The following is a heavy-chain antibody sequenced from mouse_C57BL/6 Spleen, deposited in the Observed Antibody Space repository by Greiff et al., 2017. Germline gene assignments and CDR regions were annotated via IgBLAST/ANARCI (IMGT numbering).Heavy chain of an antibody. CDR2: INYDGSST. V-gene: IGHV5-16*01. J-gene: IGHJ4*01. Sequence: EVKVEESEGGLVQPGSSMKLSCTASGFTFSDYYMAWVRQVPEKGLEWVANINYDGSSTYYLDSLKSRFIISRDNAKNILYLQMSSLKSEDTATYYCARDMGQLRPYAMDYWGQGTSVTVSS. CDR1: GFTFSDYY. CDR3: ARDMGQLRPYAMDY. D-gene: IGHD3-2*02.